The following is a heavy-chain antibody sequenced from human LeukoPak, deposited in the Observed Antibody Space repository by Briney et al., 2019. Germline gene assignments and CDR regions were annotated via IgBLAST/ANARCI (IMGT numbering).Heavy chain of an antibody. CDR3: ARGIVVVPAAMAWFDP. CDR2: IYYSGRT. Sequence: PSQTLSLTCTVSGGSISSGDYYWSWIRQPPGKGLEWLGYIYYSGRTYYNPSLKSRVTISVDTSKNQFSLKLSSVTAADTAVYYCARGIVVVPAAMAWFDPWGQGTLVTVSS. CDR1: GGSISSGDYY. J-gene: IGHJ5*02. D-gene: IGHD2-2*01. V-gene: IGHV4-30-4*08.